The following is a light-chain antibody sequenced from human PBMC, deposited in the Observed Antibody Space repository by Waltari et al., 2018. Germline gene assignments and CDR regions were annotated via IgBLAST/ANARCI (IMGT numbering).Light chain of an antibody. CDR1: SSDVGGYNY. J-gene: IGLJ2*01. CDR3: SSYISSSTLEL. V-gene: IGLV2-14*03. Sequence: QSALTQPASVSGSPGQSITISCTGTSSDVGGYNYVSWYQQHPGKAPKPMIYDVRNRRSGVSNRFSGSKSGNTASLTISGLQAEDEADYYCSSYISSSTLELFGGGTSLTVL. CDR2: DVR.